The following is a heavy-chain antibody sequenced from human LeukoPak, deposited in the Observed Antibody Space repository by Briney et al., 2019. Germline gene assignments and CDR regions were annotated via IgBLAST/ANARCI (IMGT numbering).Heavy chain of an antibody. CDR3: ARDLADSSGYPIDY. CDR2: MNPNSGNT. Sequence: ASVKVSCKASGYTFTSYDINWVRQATGQGLEWMGWMNPNSGNTGYAQKLQGRVTMTTDTSTSTAYMELRSLRSDDTAVYYCARDLADSSGYPIDYWGQGTLVTVSS. CDR1: GYTFTSYD. V-gene: IGHV1-8*01. J-gene: IGHJ4*02. D-gene: IGHD3-22*01.